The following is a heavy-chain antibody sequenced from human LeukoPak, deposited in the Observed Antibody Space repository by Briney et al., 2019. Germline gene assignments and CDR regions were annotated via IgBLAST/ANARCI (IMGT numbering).Heavy chain of an antibody. CDR1: GFTFSIYA. Sequence: PGGSLRLSCAASGFTFSIYAMSWVRQAPGKGLEWVSAISGNGGSTYYTDSVKGRFTISRDNSRNTLYVQMTRLTAEDTAVYYCAKYRDVTSKGSGLDSLCQGTLVTVSS. CDR3: AKYRDVTSKGSGLDS. D-gene: IGHD2-15*01. V-gene: IGHV3-23*01. CDR2: ISGNGGST. J-gene: IGHJ5*01.